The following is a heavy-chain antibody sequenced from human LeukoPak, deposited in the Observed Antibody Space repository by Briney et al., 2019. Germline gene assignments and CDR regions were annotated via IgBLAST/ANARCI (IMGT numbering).Heavy chain of an antibody. V-gene: IGHV3-21*04. CDR3: ARGGDSSGSIRSAFDI. CDR1: GFSFSRYS. CDR2: ISSSATYI. Sequence: GGSLRLSCAASGFSFSRYSMNWVRQAPGKGLERVSSISSSATYIYYADSLKGRFTISRDNSKNTLYLQMNSLRAEDTAVYYCARGGDSSGSIRSAFDIWGQGTMVTVSS. D-gene: IGHD3-22*01. J-gene: IGHJ3*02.